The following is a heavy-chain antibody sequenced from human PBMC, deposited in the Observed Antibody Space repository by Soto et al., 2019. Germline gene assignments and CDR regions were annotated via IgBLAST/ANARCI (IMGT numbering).Heavy chain of an antibody. Sequence: QVQLVESGGGVVKAGESLRLSCAASGFNFNDYFMTWVRQTPGKGLEWVAYIGNSGNPIYYGDSMKGRFTISRDNAKNSLYLEMNSLRAEDTAVYYCARESEDLTSNFDYWGQGTLVTVSS. CDR1: GFNFNDYF. J-gene: IGHJ4*02. CDR3: ARESEDLTSNFDY. CDR2: IGNSGNPI. V-gene: IGHV3-11*04.